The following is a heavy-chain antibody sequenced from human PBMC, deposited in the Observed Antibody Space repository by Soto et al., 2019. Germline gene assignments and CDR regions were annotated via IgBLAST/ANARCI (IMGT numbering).Heavy chain of an antibody. Sequence: EVQLVESGGGLVQPGGSLRLSCEASGFTLSSYSMNWARQAPGQGLEWVSYISSSSTTIYYADSVKGRFTISRDNAKNSLYLQMTSLRAEDTAVYYCARDNPRSPGWDVWGQGTTVTVSS. CDR1: GFTLSSYS. J-gene: IGHJ6*02. CDR2: ISSSSTTI. CDR3: ARDNPRSPGWDV. V-gene: IGHV3-48*01.